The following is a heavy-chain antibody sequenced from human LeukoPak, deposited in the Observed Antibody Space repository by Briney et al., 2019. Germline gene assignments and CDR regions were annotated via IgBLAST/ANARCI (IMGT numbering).Heavy chain of an antibody. CDR1: GYTFTGYY. J-gene: IGHJ4*02. Sequence: GASVKVSCKASGYTFTGYYMHWVRQAPGQGLEWMGWINPNSGGTNYAQKFQGRVTMTRDTSISTAYMELSRLRSDDTAVYYCASMAYDFWSDLDGYFDYWGQGTLVTVSS. CDR2: INPNSGGT. V-gene: IGHV1-2*02. CDR3: ASMAYDFWSDLDGYFDY. D-gene: IGHD3-3*01.